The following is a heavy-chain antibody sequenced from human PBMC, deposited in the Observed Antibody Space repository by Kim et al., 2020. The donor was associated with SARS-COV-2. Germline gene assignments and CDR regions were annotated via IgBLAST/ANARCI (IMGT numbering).Heavy chain of an antibody. CDR3: ARDTPGQKAYDI. CDR2: TYYRSKWYN. V-gene: IGHV6-1*01. CDR1: GDSVSSNSAA. Sequence: SQTLSLTCAISGDSVSSNSAAWNWIRQSPSRGLEWLGRTYYRSKWYNDYEGTVKSRMTINADTSKKQFSLQLNSVSPEETAVYYFARDTPGQKAYDIWGQGTMVTVSS. J-gene: IGHJ3*02. D-gene: IGHD2-2*01.